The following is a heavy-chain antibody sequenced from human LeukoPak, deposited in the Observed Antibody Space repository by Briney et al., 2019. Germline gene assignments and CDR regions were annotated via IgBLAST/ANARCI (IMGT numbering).Heavy chain of an antibody. J-gene: IGHJ4*02. CDR3: AKENEGYSYGYSGGYLDY. CDR1: GCTFSSYV. D-gene: IGHD5-18*01. V-gene: IGHV3-23*01. Sequence: GGSLRLSCAASGCTFSSYVMDWVRQAPGKGLEWVSYISGSGGSTYYADSVKGRFTISRDNSKNTLYLQMNSLRAEDTAVYYCAKENEGYSYGYSGGYLDYWGQGTLVTVSS. CDR2: ISGSGGST.